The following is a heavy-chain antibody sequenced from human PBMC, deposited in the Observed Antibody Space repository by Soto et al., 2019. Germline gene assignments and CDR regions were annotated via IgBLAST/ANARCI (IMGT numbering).Heavy chain of an antibody. Sequence: EVQLVESGGGLVIPGGSLRLSCAASGVTFSNVWVTWVRQAPGRGLEWVGRIKSNAYGGTIGYAAPVKGRFTISRDDSRNTVSLQMNSLKTEDTAVYHCTTGLRWFGEFWGQGSRVTVSS. CDR3: TTGLRWFGEF. CDR2: IKSNAYGGTI. V-gene: IGHV3-15*01. CDR1: GVTFSNVW. J-gene: IGHJ4*02. D-gene: IGHD3-10*01.